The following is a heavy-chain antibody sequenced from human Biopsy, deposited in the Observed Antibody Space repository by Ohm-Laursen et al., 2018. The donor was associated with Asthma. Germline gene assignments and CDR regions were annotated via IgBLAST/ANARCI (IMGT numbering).Heavy chain of an antibody. J-gene: IGHJ4*02. Sequence: TLSLTCSVYGGSISSFYWSWIRRSPEKGLEWMGYVYWTGSTNYNPSLKSRVTMSVDTSKNRIFLELTSVTAADTAIYYCVRAVRNEQWLAPFDYWGQGKPVTVSS. D-gene: IGHD6-19*01. CDR2: VYWTGST. CDR1: GGSISSFY. CDR3: VRAVRNEQWLAPFDY. V-gene: IGHV4-59*01.